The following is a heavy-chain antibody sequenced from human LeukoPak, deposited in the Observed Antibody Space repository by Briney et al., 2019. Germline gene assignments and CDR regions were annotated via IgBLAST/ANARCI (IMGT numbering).Heavy chain of an antibody. J-gene: IGHJ4*02. CDR1: GFTFDDYA. CDR3: ARDQYYYDSSGYYSSYYFDY. CDR2: ISWNSGST. D-gene: IGHD3-22*01. Sequence: GGSLRLSCAASGFTFDDYAMHWVRQAPGKGLEWVSGISWNSGSTGYADSVKGRFTISRDNAKNTLYLQMNSLRAEDTAVYYCARDQYYYDSSGYYSSYYFDYWGQGTLVTVSS. V-gene: IGHV3-9*01.